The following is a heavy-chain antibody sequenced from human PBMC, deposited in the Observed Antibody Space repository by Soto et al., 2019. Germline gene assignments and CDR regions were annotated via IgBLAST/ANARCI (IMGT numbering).Heavy chain of an antibody. CDR1: GFTFSSYA. CDR3: AKGRITIFGVVIAGHYDY. D-gene: IGHD3-3*01. J-gene: IGHJ4*02. CDR2: ISGSGGST. Sequence: PGGSLRLSCAASGFTFSSYAMSWVRQAPGKGLEWVSAISGSGGSTYYADSVKGRFTISRDNSKNTLYLQMNSLRAEDTAVYYCAKGRITIFGVVIAGHYDYWGQGTLVTVP. V-gene: IGHV3-23*01.